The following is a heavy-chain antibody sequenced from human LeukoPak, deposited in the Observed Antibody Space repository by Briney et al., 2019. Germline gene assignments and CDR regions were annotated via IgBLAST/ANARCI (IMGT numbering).Heavy chain of an antibody. D-gene: IGHD3-3*01. CDR1: GFTFSSYW. CDR2: INSDGSST. V-gene: IGHV3-74*01. Sequence: GGSLRLSCAASGFTFSSYWMHWVRQAPGKGLVWVSRINSDGSSTSYADSVKSRFTISRGNAKNTLYLQMNSLRAEDTAVYYCARDSYYDFWSGYYDYWGQGTLVTVSS. J-gene: IGHJ4*02. CDR3: ARDSYYDFWSGYYDY.